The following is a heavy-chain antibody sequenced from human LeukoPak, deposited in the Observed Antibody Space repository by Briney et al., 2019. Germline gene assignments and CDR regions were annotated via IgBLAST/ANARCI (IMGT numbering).Heavy chain of an antibody. D-gene: IGHD2-15*01. Sequence: GGSLRLSCAASGFTFSSYGMHWVRQAPGKGLEWVAVISYDGSNKHYADSVKGRFTISRDNSKNTLYVQMNSLRAEDTAVYYCANLVYCSGGSCYPTFDAFDIWGQGTMVTVSS. V-gene: IGHV3-30*18. CDR2: ISYDGSNK. CDR1: GFTFSSYG. CDR3: ANLVYCSGGSCYPTFDAFDI. J-gene: IGHJ3*02.